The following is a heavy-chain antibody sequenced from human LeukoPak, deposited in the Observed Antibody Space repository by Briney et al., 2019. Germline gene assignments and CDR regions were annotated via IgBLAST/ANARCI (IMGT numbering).Heavy chain of an antibody. CDR3: TRDQTWEPLDY. CDR1: GFTFGDYA. Sequence: PGGSLRLSCTASGFTFGDYAMSWFRQAPGKGLEWVGFIRSKAYGGTTEYAASVKGRFTISRDDSKSIAYLQMNSLKTEDTAVYYCTRDQTWEPLDYWGQGTLVTVSS. J-gene: IGHJ4*02. D-gene: IGHD1-26*01. V-gene: IGHV3-49*03. CDR2: IRSKAYGGTT.